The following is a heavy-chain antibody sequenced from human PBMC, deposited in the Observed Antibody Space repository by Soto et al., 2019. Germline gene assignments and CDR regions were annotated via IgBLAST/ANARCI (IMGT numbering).Heavy chain of an antibody. Sequence: LSSTVSEGTIRNGGYCRSWISKHPGKGLEWIGYIYYSGSTYYNPSLKSRVTISVDTSKNQFSLKLSSVTAADTAVYYCARWRAGLDYYYYGMDVWGQGTTVT. CDR1: EGTIRNGGYC. J-gene: IGHJ6*02. CDR3: ARWRAGLDYYYYGMDV. D-gene: IGHD6-13*01. CDR2: IYYSGST. V-gene: IGHV4-31*03.